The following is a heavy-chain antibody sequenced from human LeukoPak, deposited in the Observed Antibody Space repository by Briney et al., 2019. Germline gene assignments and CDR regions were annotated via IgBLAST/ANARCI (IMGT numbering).Heavy chain of an antibody. J-gene: IGHJ5*01. CDR1: GYSISTGYY. Sequence: PSETLSLTCTVTGYSISTGYYWGWTRQTPGKGLEWIGSLYHSGSRYYNPSLKSRVTISVDTSKNEFSLKLNSVTAADSGVCYCARFNPESDFWGHGTRVTVSS. V-gene: IGHV4-38-2*02. CDR2: LYHSGSR. CDR3: ARFNPESDF.